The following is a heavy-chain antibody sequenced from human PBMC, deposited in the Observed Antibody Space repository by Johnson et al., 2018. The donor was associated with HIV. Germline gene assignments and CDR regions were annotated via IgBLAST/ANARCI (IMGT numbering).Heavy chain of an antibody. D-gene: IGHD4-11*01. CDR2: ISGSGGST. CDR3: AKGEAATTVTLDI. J-gene: IGHJ3*02. CDR1: AFTFSSYA. V-gene: IGHV3-23*04. Sequence: MQLVESGGGVVQPGGSLRLSCAASAFTFSSYAMSWVRQAPGKGLEWVSAISGSGGSTYYADSVKGRFTISRDNSKNTLYLQMNSLRAEDTAVYYCAKGEAATTVTLDIWGQGTMVTVSS.